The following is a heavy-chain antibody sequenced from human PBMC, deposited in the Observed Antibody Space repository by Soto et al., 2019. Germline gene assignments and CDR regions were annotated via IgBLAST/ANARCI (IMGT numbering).Heavy chain of an antibody. J-gene: IGHJ6*04. V-gene: IGHV4-59*08. CDR3: ARVGRYCSSTSCYDLDV. CDR1: GGSISSYY. CDR2: IYYSGST. Sequence: SETLSLTCTVSGGSISSYYWSWIRQPPGKGLEWIGYIYYSGSTNYNPSLKSRVTISVDTPKNQFSLKLSSVTAADTAVYYCARVGRYCSSTSCYDLDVWGKGTTVTVSS. D-gene: IGHD2-2*01.